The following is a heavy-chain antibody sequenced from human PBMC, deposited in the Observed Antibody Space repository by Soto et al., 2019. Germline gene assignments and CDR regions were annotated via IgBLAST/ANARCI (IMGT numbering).Heavy chain of an antibody. J-gene: IGHJ5*02. CDR2: ICGSGGAT. CDR1: GVTFGTHD. CDR3: AKDRYHCATRGCFDP. V-gene: IGHV3-23*01. D-gene: IGHD2-2*01. Sequence: GGSQRLLSAASGVTFGTHDMRWIRKATRKGLEWVSDICGSGGATDYADSVKGRVTLTRDTSKNTRYPQMNTRRAEATAVYSCAKDRYHCATRGCFDPWGQGTPVTVSS.